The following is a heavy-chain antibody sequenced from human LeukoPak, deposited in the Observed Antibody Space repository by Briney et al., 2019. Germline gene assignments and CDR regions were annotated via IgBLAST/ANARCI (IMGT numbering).Heavy chain of an antibody. CDR3: ARDLGSSSWYGADYYYYYMDV. CDR2: IYYRGST. J-gene: IGHJ6*03. Sequence: PSETLSLTCTVSGGSISSYYWSWIRQPPGKGLEWIGYIYYRGSTNYNPSLKSRVTISVDTSKNQFSLKLSSVTAADTAVYYCARDLGSSSWYGADYYYYYMDVWGKGTTVTVSS. V-gene: IGHV4-59*01. D-gene: IGHD6-13*01. CDR1: GGSISSYY.